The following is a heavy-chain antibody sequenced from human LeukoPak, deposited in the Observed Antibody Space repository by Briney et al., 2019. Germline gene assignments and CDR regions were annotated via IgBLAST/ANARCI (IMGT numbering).Heavy chain of an antibody. CDR2: ISGSSHDI. J-gene: IGHJ4*02. Sequence: GGSLRLSCAASGFIFSDYYMTWIRQAPGKGLEWLSYISGSSHDIDYADSVRGRFTISRDNAKNLVFLQMNSLRAEDTALYYCSRDPRAIDYLGQGTLVTVSS. V-gene: IGHV3-11*01. CDR1: GFIFSDYY. CDR3: SRDPRAIDY.